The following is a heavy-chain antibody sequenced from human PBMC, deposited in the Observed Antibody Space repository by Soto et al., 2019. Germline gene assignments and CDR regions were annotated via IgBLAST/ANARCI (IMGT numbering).Heavy chain of an antibody. V-gene: IGHV1-69*01. D-gene: IGHD4-17*01. Sequence: QVQLEQSGPEVKRPGTSVKVSCKASGGGFGRYSVSWVRQAPGQGLEWIGGVIPVFNTSNYSLKFQGRVVIFADLSTHIVFMEVRSLRSEDTALYYCARGDEMTAVTIFEYWCQGTLVTVSS. CDR2: VIPVFNTS. CDR1: GGGFGRYS. J-gene: IGHJ4*02. CDR3: ARGDEMTAVTIFEY.